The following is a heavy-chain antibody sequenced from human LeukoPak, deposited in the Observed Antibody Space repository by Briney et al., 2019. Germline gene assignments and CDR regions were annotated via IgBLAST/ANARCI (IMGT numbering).Heavy chain of an antibody. CDR2: ISGSGGST. CDR1: GFTFSSYG. V-gene: IGHV3-23*01. Sequence: GGSLRLSCAASGFTFSSYGMHWVRQAPGKGLEWVSAISGSGGSTYYADSVKGRFTISRDNSKNTLYLQMNSLRAEDTAVYYCAKGRLSLLWFGELFWGQGTLVTVSS. J-gene: IGHJ4*02. CDR3: AKGRLSLLWFGELF. D-gene: IGHD3-10*01.